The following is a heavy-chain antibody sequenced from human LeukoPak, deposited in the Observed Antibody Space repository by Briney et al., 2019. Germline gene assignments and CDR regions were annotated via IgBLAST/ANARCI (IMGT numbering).Heavy chain of an antibody. CDR3: AKPPIVVVPAAISDDY. CDR2: ISGSGGST. Sequence: PGGSLRLSCAASGFTFSSYAMSWLRQAPGKGLEWVSAISGSGGSTYYADSVKGRFTISRDNSKNTLYLQMNSLRAEDTAVYYCAKPPIVVVPAAISDDYWGQGTLVTVSS. CDR1: GFTFSSYA. D-gene: IGHD2-2*02. J-gene: IGHJ4*02. V-gene: IGHV3-23*01.